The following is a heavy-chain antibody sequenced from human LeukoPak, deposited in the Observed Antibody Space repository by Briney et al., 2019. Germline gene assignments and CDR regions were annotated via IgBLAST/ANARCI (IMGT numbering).Heavy chain of an antibody. Sequence: GGSLRLSCAASGFIFSSYVMPWVRQAPGKGLEWVAVISYDGSNKYYADSVKGRFTISRDNTLYLQMNSLRAEDTAVYYCARGGYSTLPNGFDIWGQGTMVTVSS. V-gene: IGHV3-30-3*01. CDR2: ISYDGSNK. D-gene: IGHD6-13*01. CDR3: ARGGYSTLPNGFDI. J-gene: IGHJ3*02. CDR1: GFIFSSYV.